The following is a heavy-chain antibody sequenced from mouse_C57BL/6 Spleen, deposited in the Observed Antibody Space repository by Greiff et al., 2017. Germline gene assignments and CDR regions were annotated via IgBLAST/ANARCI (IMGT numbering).Heavy chain of an antibody. J-gene: IGHJ2*01. Sequence: QVQLQQSGPELVKPGASVKISCKASGYAFSSSWMNWVKQRPGKGLEWIGRIYPGDGDTNYNGKFKGKATLTADKSSSTAYMQLSSLTSADSAVYFCARKRDWDNDFDYWGQGTTLTVSS. V-gene: IGHV1-82*01. CDR2: IYPGDGDT. D-gene: IGHD4-1*01. CDR3: ARKRDWDNDFDY. CDR1: GYAFSSSW.